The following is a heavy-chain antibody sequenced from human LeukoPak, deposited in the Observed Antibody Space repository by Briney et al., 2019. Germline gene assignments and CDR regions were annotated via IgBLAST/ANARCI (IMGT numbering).Heavy chain of an antibody. CDR3: ARDTEGSGYYYYGMDV. CDR2: IYYSGST. J-gene: IGHJ6*02. CDR1: GGSISSGGYS. Sequence: ASQTLSLTCTVSGGSISSGGYSWSWIRQHPGKGLEWIGYIYYSGSTYYNPSLKSRVTISVDTSKNQFSLKLSSVTAADTAVYYCARDTEGSGYYYYGMDVWGQGTTVTVSS. V-gene: IGHV4-31*03. D-gene: IGHD6-25*01.